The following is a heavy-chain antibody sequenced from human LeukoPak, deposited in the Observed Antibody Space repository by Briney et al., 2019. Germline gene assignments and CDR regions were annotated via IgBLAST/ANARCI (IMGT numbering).Heavy chain of an antibody. V-gene: IGHV1-18*01. D-gene: IGHD2-15*01. CDR2: ISADIGNT. Sequence: ASVKVSCKASGYNFPSHGISWVRQAPGQGLEWMGWISADIGNTNYAQRLQGRVTMTTDTSTTTAYMELTSLRSDDTAVYYCARDRSGYCGGTSCLIFDSWGQGTLVTVSS. J-gene: IGHJ4*02. CDR3: ARDRSGYCGGTSCLIFDS. CDR1: GYNFPSHG.